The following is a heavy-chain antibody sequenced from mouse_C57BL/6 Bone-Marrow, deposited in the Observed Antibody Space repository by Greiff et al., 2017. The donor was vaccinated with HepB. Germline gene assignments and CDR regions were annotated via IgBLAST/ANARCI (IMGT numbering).Heavy chain of an antibody. Sequence: QVQLQQSGAELMKPGASVKLSCKATGYTFTGYWIEWVKQRPGHGLEWIGEILPGGGSTNYNEKFKGKATFTADTSSNTAYMQLSSLTTEDSAIYYCARGTTVVGEYFDDWGKGTTVTVSS. J-gene: IGHJ1*03. V-gene: IGHV1-9*01. CDR1: GYTFTGYW. D-gene: IGHD1-1*01. CDR2: ILPGGGST. CDR3: ARGTTVVGEYFDD.